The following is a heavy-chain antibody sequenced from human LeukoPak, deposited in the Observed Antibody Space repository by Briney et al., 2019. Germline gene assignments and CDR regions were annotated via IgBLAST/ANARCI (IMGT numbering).Heavy chain of an antibody. D-gene: IGHD6-13*01. CDR3: ARDWVSSSWSHYYYGMDV. CDR2: INHSGST. J-gene: IGHJ6*02. V-gene: IGHV4-34*01. CDR1: GGSFSGYY. Sequence: SETLSLTCAVYGGSFSGYYWSWIRQPPGKGLEWIGEINHSGSTNCNPSLKSRVTISVDTSKNQFSLKLSSVTAADTAVYYCARDWVSSSWSHYYYGMDVWGQGTTVTVSS.